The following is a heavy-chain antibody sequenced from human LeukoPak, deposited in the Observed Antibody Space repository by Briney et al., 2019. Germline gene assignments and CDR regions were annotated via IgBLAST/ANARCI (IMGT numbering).Heavy chain of an antibody. CDR3: ARRRDYGAYYFDY. J-gene: IGHJ4*02. CDR2: IIPIFGTA. CDR1: GCTFTGYY. V-gene: IGHV1-69*13. Sequence: SVKVSCKASGCTFTGYYMHWVRQAPGQGLEWMGGIIPIFGTANYAQKFQGRVTITADESTSTAYMELSSLRSEDTAVYYCARRRDYGAYYFDYWGQGTLVTVSS. D-gene: IGHD4-17*01.